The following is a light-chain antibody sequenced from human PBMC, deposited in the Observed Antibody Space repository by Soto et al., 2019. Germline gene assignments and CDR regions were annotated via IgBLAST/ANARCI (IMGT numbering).Light chain of an antibody. CDR1: QGLSSW. CDR3: QQANSFPIT. CDR2: SGS. J-gene: IGKJ5*01. Sequence: DIQMPQSPSSVSASVGDRVTITCRASQGLSSWLAWYQQKPGKAPKLLIYSGSSLQSGVSSRFSGSGGGTDFTLTISSLQPEDFATYYCQQANSFPITFGQGTRLEIK. V-gene: IGKV1D-12*01.